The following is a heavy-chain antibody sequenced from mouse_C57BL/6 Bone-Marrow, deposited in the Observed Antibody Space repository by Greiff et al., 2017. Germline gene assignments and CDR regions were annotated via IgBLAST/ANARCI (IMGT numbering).Heavy chain of an antibody. J-gene: IGHJ4*01. Sequence: VQLQQSGAELVKPGASVKISCKASGYAFSSSWMNWVKQRPGKGLEWIGQIYPGDGDTNYNGKFKGKATLTADKSSSTAYMQLSSLTSEDSAVYFCARDYDAMDYRGQGNSVTVFS. V-gene: IGHV1-80*01. CDR1: GYAFSSSW. CDR3: ARDYDAMDY. D-gene: IGHD1-1*02. CDR2: IYPGDGDT.